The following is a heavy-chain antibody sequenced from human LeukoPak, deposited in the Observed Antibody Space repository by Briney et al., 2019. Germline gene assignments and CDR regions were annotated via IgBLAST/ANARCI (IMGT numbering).Heavy chain of an antibody. J-gene: IGHJ3*02. V-gene: IGHV3-74*03. Sequence: PGGSLRLSCVASGFTFSSYWMYWVRQGPGKGPEWVSFINNDGSDTKYADSVKGRFTVSRDNAENTLYLQMNSLRVEDTAVYYCVRGGFMHAFDIWGQGTKVTVSS. D-gene: IGHD3-16*01. CDR1: GFTFSSYW. CDR2: INNDGSDT. CDR3: VRGGFMHAFDI.